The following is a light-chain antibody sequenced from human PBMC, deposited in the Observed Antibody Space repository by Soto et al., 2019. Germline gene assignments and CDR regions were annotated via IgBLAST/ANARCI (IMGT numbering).Light chain of an antibody. CDR2: GAS. CDR1: QSVSAY. Sequence: EIVMTQSPATLSVSPGERVTLSCRASQSVSAYLAWYLQKPGQAPRLLIYGASTRATGIPARFSGSGSGTECTLTISSLQSEDSAVYHCQQYSDWPLVTFGGGTKVEI. J-gene: IGKJ4*01. V-gene: IGKV3-15*01. CDR3: QQYSDWPLVT.